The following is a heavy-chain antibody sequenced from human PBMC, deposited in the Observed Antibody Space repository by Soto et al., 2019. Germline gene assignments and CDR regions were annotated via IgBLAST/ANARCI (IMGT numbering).Heavy chain of an antibody. J-gene: IGHJ4*02. CDR1: GFIFSNYW. V-gene: IGHV3-74*01. Sequence: EVQLVESGGGLVQPGGSLRLSCAGSGFIFSNYWMHWVRQAPGKGLEWVARIDHDGPTDYADSVRGRFTISRDNAENTLYLQMNSLSPEDTAVYDCVRDSHGDYWGQGTLVTVSS. CDR3: VRDSHGDY. CDR2: IDHDGPT.